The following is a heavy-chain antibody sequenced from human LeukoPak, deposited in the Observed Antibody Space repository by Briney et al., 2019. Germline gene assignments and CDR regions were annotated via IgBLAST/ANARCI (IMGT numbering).Heavy chain of an antibody. D-gene: IGHD3-22*01. CDR1: GGSISSGGYY. CDR3: ARDRGAGGDSSGYYDY. V-gene: IGHV4-31*03. J-gene: IGHJ4*02. Sequence: PSQTLSLTCTVSGGSISSGGYYWSWIRQHPGKGLEWIGYIYYSGSTYYNPSLKSRVTISVDTSKNQFSLKLSSVTAADTAVYDCARDRGAGGDSSGYYDYWGQGTLVTVSS. CDR2: IYYSGST.